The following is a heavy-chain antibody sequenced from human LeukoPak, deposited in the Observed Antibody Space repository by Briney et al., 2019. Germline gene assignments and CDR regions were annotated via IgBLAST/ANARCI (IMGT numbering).Heavy chain of an antibody. Sequence: GSLRLSCAASGFTFDSYWMSWVRQAPGKGLEWVANIKQDGNEKYYVDSVKGRFTISRDNAKNSLYLQMNSLRAEDTAVYYCARVGYDILTGYYYFDYWGQGTLVTVSS. CDR2: IKQDGNEK. CDR1: GFTFDSYW. J-gene: IGHJ4*02. V-gene: IGHV3-7*01. CDR3: ARVGYDILTGYYYFDY. D-gene: IGHD3-9*01.